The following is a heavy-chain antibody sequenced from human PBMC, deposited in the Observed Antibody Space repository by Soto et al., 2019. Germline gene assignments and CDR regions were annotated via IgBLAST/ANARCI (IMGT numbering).Heavy chain of an antibody. CDR2: IGPESGAT. J-gene: IGHJ4*02. V-gene: IGHV1-2*02. CDR3: GRGRSGQIVVFY. Sequence: ASVKVSCKASGYTFTGHYIHWVREAPEQGPEWMGEIGPESGATRYAQKFQGRVTMTRDMSITTVYMELNNLSPDDTAVYYCGRGRSGQIVVFYWGQGTPVTVSS. CDR1: GYTFTGHY. D-gene: IGHD1-26*01.